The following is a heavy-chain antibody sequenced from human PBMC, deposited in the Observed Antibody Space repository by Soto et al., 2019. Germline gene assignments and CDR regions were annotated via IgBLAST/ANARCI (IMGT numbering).Heavy chain of an antibody. CDR2: IYNGGST. J-gene: IGHJ4*02. CDR1: GGSIGSFY. V-gene: IGHV4-59*01. CDR3: ARDLPPRDYFDF. Sequence: QVQLQESGPGLVKPSETLSLTCKVSGGSIGSFYWSWIRQSPGKGLEWIGYIYNGGSTTYNPSLKSRLSMYVDTSKHLFSLRLSSVTAADTAVYYCARDLPPRDYFDFWGQGTLVTVSS.